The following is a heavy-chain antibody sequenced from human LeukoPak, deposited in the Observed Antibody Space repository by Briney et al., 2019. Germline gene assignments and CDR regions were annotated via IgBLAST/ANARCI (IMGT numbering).Heavy chain of an antibody. CDR3: TTDLGLTMIRGVIVY. CDR1: GFTFTKAW. CDR2: IKSKGDGETT. V-gene: IGHV3-15*01. J-gene: IGHJ4*02. D-gene: IGHD3-10*01. Sequence: GGALELSCAASGFTFTKAWMTWGRPAPGKGLEWVGRIKSKGDGETTDYAAPVKGRFSMSRDDSKGTMYLQMYSLEAEDTAVYYCTTDLGLTMIRGVIVYWGQGALVTVSS.